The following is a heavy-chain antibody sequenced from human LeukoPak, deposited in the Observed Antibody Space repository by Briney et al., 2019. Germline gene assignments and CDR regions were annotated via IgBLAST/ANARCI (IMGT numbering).Heavy chain of an antibody. CDR2: INHSGST. Sequence: PSETLSLTCAVYGGSFSGYYWSWIRQPPGKGLEWIGEINHSGSTNYNPSLKSRVTISVDTSKNQFSLKLSSVTAADTAVYYCASLAAAGNWYFDLWGRGTLVTVSS. J-gene: IGHJ2*01. CDR3: ASLAAAGNWYFDL. D-gene: IGHD6-13*01. CDR1: GGSFSGYY. V-gene: IGHV4-34*01.